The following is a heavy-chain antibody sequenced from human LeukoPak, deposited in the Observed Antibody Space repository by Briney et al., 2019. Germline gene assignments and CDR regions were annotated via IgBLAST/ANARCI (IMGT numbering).Heavy chain of an antibody. CDR2: IYHTGST. J-gene: IGHJ3*02. CDR1: GYSISSGYY. D-gene: IGHD3-9*01. V-gene: IGHV4-38-2*01. CDR3: ARQGTDYDILTGYARAFDI. Sequence: KPSETLSLTCAVSGYSISSGYYWGWIRQPPGKGLEWIGSIYHTGSTYYNPSLKSRVTISVDTSKNQFSLKLSSVPATDTAVYYCARQGTDYDILTGYARAFDIWGQGTMVTVSS.